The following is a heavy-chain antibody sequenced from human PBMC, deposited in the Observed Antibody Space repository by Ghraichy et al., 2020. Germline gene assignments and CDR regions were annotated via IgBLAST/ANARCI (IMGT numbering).Heavy chain of an antibody. J-gene: IGHJ4*02. Sequence: SETLSLTCTVSGDSISNYYWSWIRQPPGKGLEWIAYIYYSGSTNYNPSLKSRVTISIDTSRSQFSLKLSSVTAADTAVYYCARHYYTSGTYLLFDYWGQGALVTVSS. CDR3: ARHYYTSGTYLLFDY. CDR1: GDSISNYY. CDR2: IYYSGST. V-gene: IGHV4-59*01. D-gene: IGHD3-10*01.